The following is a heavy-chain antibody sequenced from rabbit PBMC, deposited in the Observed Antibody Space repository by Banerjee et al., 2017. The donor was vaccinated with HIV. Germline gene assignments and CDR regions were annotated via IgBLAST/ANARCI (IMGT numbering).Heavy chain of an antibody. Sequence: QSLEESGGGLVKPGGTLTLTCTASGIDFSSYYMCWVRQAPGKGLGWIACIYAGSGGDTYYASWAKGRFTISKTSSTTVTLQMTSLTAADTATYFCARAATNSGNAYAFNLWGPGTLVTVS. CDR1: GIDFSSYY. V-gene: IGHV1S40*01. D-gene: IGHD6-1*01. J-gene: IGHJ4*01. CDR3: ARAATNSGNAYAFNL. CDR2: IYAGSGGDT.